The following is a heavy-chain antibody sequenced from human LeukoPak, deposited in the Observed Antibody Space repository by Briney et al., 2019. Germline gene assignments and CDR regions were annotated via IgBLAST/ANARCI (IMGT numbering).Heavy chain of an antibody. CDR1: GGSISSSSYY. D-gene: IGHD6-13*01. Sequence: PSETLSLTCTVSGGSISSSSYYWGWIRQPPGKGLEWIGSIYYSGSTYYNPSLKSRVTISVDTSKNQFSLKLSSVTAADTAVYYCARGQRRWVPGIAAGPPHYWGQGTLVTVSS. V-gene: IGHV4-39*07. CDR2: IYYSGST. J-gene: IGHJ4*02. CDR3: ARGQRRWVPGIAAGPPHY.